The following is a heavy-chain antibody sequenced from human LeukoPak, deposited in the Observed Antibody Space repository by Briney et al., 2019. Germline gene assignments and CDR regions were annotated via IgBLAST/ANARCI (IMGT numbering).Heavy chain of an antibody. V-gene: IGHV4-39*01. CDR2: IYYSGST. J-gene: IGHJ4*02. CDR1: GGSISSSSYY. D-gene: IGHD3-22*01. Sequence: SETLSLTCTVSGGSISSSSYYWGWIRQPPGKGLEWIGSIYYSGSTYYNPSLKSRVTISVDTSKNQFSLKLSSVTAADTAVYYCARRLTYYYDSSGYYKSKPFDYWGQGTLVTVSS. CDR3: ARRLTYYYDSSGYYKSKPFDY.